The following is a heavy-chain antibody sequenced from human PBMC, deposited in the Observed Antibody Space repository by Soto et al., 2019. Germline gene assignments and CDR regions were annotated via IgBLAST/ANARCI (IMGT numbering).Heavy chain of an antibody. CDR1: GGSISSGDYY. D-gene: IGHD2-15*01. CDR3: AKSDYCSGGGCSLWFDP. Sequence: LSLTCTVSGGSISSGDYYWSWIRQPPGKGLEWIGYIYDSGSTYYNPSLKSRLTISVDTSKNQFSLKLNSVTAADTAVYFCAKSDYCSGGGCSLWFDPWGQGTLVTVS. CDR2: IYDSGST. V-gene: IGHV4-30-4*01. J-gene: IGHJ5*02.